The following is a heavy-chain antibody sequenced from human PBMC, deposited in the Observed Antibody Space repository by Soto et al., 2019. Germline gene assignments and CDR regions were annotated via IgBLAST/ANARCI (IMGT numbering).Heavy chain of an antibody. CDR1: GFTFSSYW. D-gene: IGHD5-18*01. Sequence: HPGGSLRLSCAASGFTFSSYWMSWFRQAPGKGLEWVANIKQDGSEKYYVDSVKGRFTISRDNAKNSLYLQMNSLRAEDTAVYYCAKDLGYSYGYYFDYWGQRTLVTVSS. V-gene: IGHV3-7*04. CDR3: AKDLGYSYGYYFDY. CDR2: IKQDGSEK. J-gene: IGHJ4*02.